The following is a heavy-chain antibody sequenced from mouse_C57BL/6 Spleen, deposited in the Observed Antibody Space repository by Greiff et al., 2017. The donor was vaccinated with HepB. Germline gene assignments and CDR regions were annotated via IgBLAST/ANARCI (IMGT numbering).Heavy chain of an antibody. D-gene: IGHD2-3*01. CDR1: GYTFTSYW. CDR2: IDPSDSYT. CDR3: ARWDDGYSRYFDY. J-gene: IGHJ2*01. Sequence: QVQLQQPGAELVMPGASVKLSCKASGYTFTSYWMHWVKQRPGQGLEWIGEIDPSDSYTNYNQKFKGKSTLTVDTSSSTAYMQLSSLTSEDSAVYYCARWDDGYSRYFDYWGQGTTLTVSS. V-gene: IGHV1-69*01.